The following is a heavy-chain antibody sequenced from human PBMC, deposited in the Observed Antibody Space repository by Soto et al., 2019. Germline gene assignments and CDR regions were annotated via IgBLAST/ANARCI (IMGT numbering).Heavy chain of an antibody. Sequence: PSETLSLTCTVSGGSISSGGYYWSWIRQHPGKGLEWIGYIYYSGSTYYNPSLKSRVTISVDTSKNQFSLKLSSVTAADTAVYYCARAGFWSGYYSSDYYYGMDVWGQGTTVTVSS. CDR2: IYYSGST. CDR1: GGSISSGGYY. D-gene: IGHD3-3*01. J-gene: IGHJ6*02. V-gene: IGHV4-31*03. CDR3: ARAGFWSGYYSSDYYYGMDV.